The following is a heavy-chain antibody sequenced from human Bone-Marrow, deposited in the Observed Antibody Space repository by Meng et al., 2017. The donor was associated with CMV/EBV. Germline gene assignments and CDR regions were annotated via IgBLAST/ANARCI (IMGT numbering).Heavy chain of an antibody. J-gene: IGHJ6*02. CDR1: GFTFDDYG. CDR2: INWNGGST. V-gene: IGHV3-20*04. Sequence: GGSLRLSCAASGFTFDDYGMSWVRQAPGKGLEWVSGINWNGGSTGYADSVKGRFTISRDNTKNSLYLQMNSLRAEDTAVYYCARKPGTLYYYYGMDVWGQGTTVTVSS. D-gene: IGHD1-14*01. CDR3: ARKPGTLYYYYGMDV.